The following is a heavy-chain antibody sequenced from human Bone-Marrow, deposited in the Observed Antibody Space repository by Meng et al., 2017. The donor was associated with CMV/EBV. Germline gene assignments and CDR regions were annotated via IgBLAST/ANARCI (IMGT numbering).Heavy chain of an antibody. V-gene: IGHV3-53*01. CDR1: GFSVNDHY. D-gene: IGHD1-26*01. Sequence: GGSLRLSCAASGFSVNDHYMSWVRQAPGKGLEWVSIIYSGGRTYYADSVKGRFAVSRDNSKNTLYLQMNSLRAEDTAVYYCAREAPIVGAYDSWGQGTLVTVSS. CDR2: IYSGGRT. J-gene: IGHJ5*01. CDR3: AREAPIVGAYDS.